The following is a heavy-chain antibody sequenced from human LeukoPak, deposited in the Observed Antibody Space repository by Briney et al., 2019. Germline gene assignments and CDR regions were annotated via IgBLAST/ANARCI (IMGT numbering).Heavy chain of an antibody. Sequence: PGGSLRLSCAVSGFTFSRYTMNWVRQAPGKGLEWVSSISSSSSYIYYADSVKGRFTISRDNAKNSVYLQMNSLRAEDTAVYYCARGGDGYNLAGDYWGQGTLVIVSS. CDR2: ISSSSSYI. V-gene: IGHV3-21*01. D-gene: IGHD5-24*01. J-gene: IGHJ4*02. CDR3: ARGGDGYNLAGDY. CDR1: GFTFSRYT.